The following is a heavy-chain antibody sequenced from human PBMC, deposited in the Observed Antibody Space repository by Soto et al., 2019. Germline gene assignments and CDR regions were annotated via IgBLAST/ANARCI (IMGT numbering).Heavy chain of an antibody. V-gene: IGHV3-15*01. CDR2: IKSKTDGGTT. CDR1: GFTFSNAW. J-gene: IGHJ4*02. D-gene: IGHD3-9*01. CDR3: TTDVTSGNYDILTGYYPLDY. Sequence: EVQLVESGGGLVKPGGSLRLSCAASGFTFSNAWMSWVRQALGKGLEWVGRIKSKTDGGTTDYAAPVKGRFTISRDDSKNTLYLQMNSLKTEDTAVYYCTTDVTSGNYDILTGYYPLDYWGQGTLVTVSS.